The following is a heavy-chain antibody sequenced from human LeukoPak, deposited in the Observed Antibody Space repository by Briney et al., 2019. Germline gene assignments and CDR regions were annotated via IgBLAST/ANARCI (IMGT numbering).Heavy chain of an antibody. CDR1: GDSINSGDYS. V-gene: IGHV4-30-2*01. CDR3: ARELWFVNAPGSWLDP. CDR2: IFHTGNS. J-gene: IGHJ5*02. Sequence: PSETLSLTCTVSGDSINSGDYSWGWIRQPSGKGLEWIGYIFHTGNSYYNPSLRSRVTISVDRSRNQFSLRLTSVTAADTAVYYCARELWFVNAPGSWLDPWGPGTLVAVSS. D-gene: IGHD3-10*01.